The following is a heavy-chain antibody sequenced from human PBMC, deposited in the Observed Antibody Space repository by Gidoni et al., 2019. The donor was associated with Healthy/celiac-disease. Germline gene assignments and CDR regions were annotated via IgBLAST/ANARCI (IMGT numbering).Heavy chain of an antibody. J-gene: IGHJ4*02. V-gene: IGHV3-23*01. Sequence: EVQLLESGGGLVQPGGSLRLSCEVSGFTFSSYAMSWVRQATGKGLEWVSAISGSGGSTYYADSVKGRFTISRDNSKNTLYLQMNSLRAEDTAVYYCAKEDAGPLSDFDYWGQGTLVTVSS. CDR2: ISGSGGST. D-gene: IGHD1-1*01. CDR3: AKEDAGPLSDFDY. CDR1: GFTFSSYA.